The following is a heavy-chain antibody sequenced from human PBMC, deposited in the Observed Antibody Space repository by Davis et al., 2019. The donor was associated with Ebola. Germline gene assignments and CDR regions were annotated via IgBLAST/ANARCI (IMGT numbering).Heavy chain of an antibody. CDR3: AKVSGSFDY. CDR2: ISAYNGNT. D-gene: IGHD6-25*01. Sequence: ASVKVSCKASGYTFTGYYMHWVRQAPGQGLEWMGWISAYNGNTNYAQKLQGRVTMTTDTSTSTAYMELRSLRSDDTAVYYCAKVSGSFDYWGQGTLVTVSS. V-gene: IGHV1-18*04. J-gene: IGHJ4*02. CDR1: GYTFTGYY.